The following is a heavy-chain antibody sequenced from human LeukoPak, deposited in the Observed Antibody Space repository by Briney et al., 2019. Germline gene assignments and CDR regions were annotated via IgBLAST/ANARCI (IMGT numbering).Heavy chain of an antibody. J-gene: IGHJ4*02. V-gene: IGHV3-33*01. Sequence: GMSLRLSCAASGFXFSRYGIHWVRQAPGKGLEWVAVIWYDGRNKYYADSVKGRFTISRDNFENMLYLQMNNLRAEDTAMYYCARDLENYDTSGSCIGFWGQGTLVTVSS. D-gene: IGHD3-22*01. CDR2: IWYDGRNK. CDR1: GFXFSRYG. CDR3: ARDLENYDTSGSCIGF.